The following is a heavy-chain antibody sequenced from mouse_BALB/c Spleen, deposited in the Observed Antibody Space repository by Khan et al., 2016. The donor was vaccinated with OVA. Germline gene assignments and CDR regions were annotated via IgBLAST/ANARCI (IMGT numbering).Heavy chain of an antibody. D-gene: IGHD1-2*01. J-gene: IGHJ2*01. CDR1: GYSITSGYG. CDR3: ARTARIKY. Sequence: EVQLQESGPGLVKPSQSLSLTCTVTGYSITSGYGWNWIRQFPGNKLEWMGYIRYSGSTNYNPSLKSRISITRDTSKNQFFLLLNSVTTEDTATYYCARTARIKYWGQGTTLTVSS. CDR2: IRYSGST. V-gene: IGHV3-1*02.